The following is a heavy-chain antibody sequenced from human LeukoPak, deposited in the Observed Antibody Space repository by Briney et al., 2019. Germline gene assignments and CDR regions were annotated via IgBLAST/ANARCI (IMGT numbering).Heavy chain of an antibody. V-gene: IGHV1-69*05. J-gene: IGHJ5*02. CDR3: ARGRAALGYWFDP. Sequence: ASVRVSCKASGGTFSSYAISWVRQAPGQGLEWMGGIIPIFGTANYAQKFQGRVTITTDESTSTAYMELSSLRSEDTAVYYCARGRAALGYWFDPWGQGTLVTVSS. CDR1: GGTFSSYA. D-gene: IGHD2-15*01. CDR2: IIPIFGTA.